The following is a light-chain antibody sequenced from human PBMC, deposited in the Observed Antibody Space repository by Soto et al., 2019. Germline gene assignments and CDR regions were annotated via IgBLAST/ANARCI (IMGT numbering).Light chain of an antibody. Sequence: EIVLTQPPATLSLSPGERATLSCRASQSVSNYLAWYQHKPGQAPRLXXYDVSNRATGIPARFSGSGSGTDFTLTISSLEPEDFAVYYCQQRSNWPLITFGQGTRLEIK. V-gene: IGKV3-11*01. CDR3: QQRSNWPLIT. CDR1: QSVSNY. J-gene: IGKJ5*01. CDR2: DVS.